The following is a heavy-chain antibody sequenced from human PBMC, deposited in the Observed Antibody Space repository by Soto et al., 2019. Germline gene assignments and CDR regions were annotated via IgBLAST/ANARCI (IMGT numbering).Heavy chain of an antibody. CDR1: GYTFTSYG. V-gene: IGHV1-69*04. D-gene: IGHD5-18*01. CDR2: IIPILGIA. CDR3: ARDREMATAYDAFDI. Sequence: GAAVKVSCKASGYTFTSYGISWVRQAPGRGLEWMGRIIPILGIANYAQKFQGRVTITADKSTSTAYIELSSLRSEDTAVYYCARDREMATAYDAFDIWGQGTMVTVSS. J-gene: IGHJ3*02.